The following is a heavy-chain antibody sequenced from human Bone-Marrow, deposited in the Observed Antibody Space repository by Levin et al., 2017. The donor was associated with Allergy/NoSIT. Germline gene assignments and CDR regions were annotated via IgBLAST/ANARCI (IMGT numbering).Heavy chain of an antibody. V-gene: IGHV4-4*07. Sequence: KPSETLSLTCTVSGASITDYYWTWIRQPAGKGLEWIGHMYTSGSTDYSPSLKSRVTMSVDTSKNQFSLKLRSVTAADTAVYYCARDNGGNGRGMDVWGQGTTATVSS. J-gene: IGHJ6*02. CDR2: MYTSGST. CDR1: GASITDYY. D-gene: IGHD4-23*01. CDR3: ARDNGGNGRGMDV.